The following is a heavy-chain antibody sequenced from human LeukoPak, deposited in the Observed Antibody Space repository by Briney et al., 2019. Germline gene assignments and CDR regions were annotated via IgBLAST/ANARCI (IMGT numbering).Heavy chain of an antibody. CDR3: ARAGGAYDILTGYYFDY. J-gene: IGHJ4*02. CDR1: GGSFSGYY. Sequence: PSETLSLTCAVYGGSFSGYYWSWIRQPPGKGLEWIGEINHSGSTNYNPSLKSRVTISVDTSKNQFSLKLSSVTAADTAVYCCARAGGAYDILTGYYFDYWGQGTLVTVSS. D-gene: IGHD3-9*01. V-gene: IGHV4-34*01. CDR2: INHSGST.